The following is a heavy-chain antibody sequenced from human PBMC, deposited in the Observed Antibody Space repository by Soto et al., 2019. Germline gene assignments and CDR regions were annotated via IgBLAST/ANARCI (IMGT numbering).Heavy chain of an antibody. V-gene: IGHV3-21*01. CDR3: ARSPVGEAFNV. CDR1: GFTFSSYS. CDR2: SSGGSDYI. Sequence: EVQLVESGGGLVKPGGSLRLSCAASGFTFSSYSMNWVRQAPGKGLEWVSSSSGGSDYIFYADSVKGRFTISRDNATHSLFLQMNSMTSEDTAVYYCARSPVGEAFNVWGQGTVVTVSS. J-gene: IGHJ3*01.